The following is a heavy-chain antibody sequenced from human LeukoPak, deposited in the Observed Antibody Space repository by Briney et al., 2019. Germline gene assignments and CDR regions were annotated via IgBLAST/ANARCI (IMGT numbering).Heavy chain of an antibody. V-gene: IGHV1-3*01. D-gene: IGHD4-11*01. CDR1: GYTFTSYA. CDR2: INAGNGNT. CDR3: ASGPSSNYWFDP. Sequence: ASVKVSCKASGYTFTSYAMHWVRQAPGQRLEWMGWINAGNGNTKYSQKFQGRVTITRDTSASTAYMELSSLRSEDTAVYYCASGPSSNYWFDPWGQGTLVTVSS. J-gene: IGHJ5*02.